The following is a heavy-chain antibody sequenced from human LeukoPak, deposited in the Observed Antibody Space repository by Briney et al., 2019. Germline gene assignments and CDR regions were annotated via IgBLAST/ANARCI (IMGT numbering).Heavy chain of an antibody. Sequence: PGGSLRLSCAASGFTFSDYYMSWSRQAPGKGLEWLSYISPSTTHTSYADSVKGRFTISRDNAKNLLYLQMNSLRAEDTAVYYCAKDVAGATYYFDYWGQGTLVTVSS. CDR2: ISPSTTHT. J-gene: IGHJ4*02. V-gene: IGHV3-11*05. D-gene: IGHD1-26*01. CDR1: GFTFSDYY. CDR3: AKDVAGATYYFDY.